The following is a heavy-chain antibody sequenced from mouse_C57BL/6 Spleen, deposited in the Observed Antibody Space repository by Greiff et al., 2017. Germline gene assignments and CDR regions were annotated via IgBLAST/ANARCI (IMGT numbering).Heavy chain of an antibody. D-gene: IGHD3-2*02. V-gene: IGHV1-50*01. CDR3: ARSEDSSGYGY. CDR2: IDPSDSYT. Sequence: VQLQQSGAELVKPGASVKLSCKASGYTFTSYWMQWVKQRPGQGLEWIGEIDPSDSYTNYNQKFKGKATLTVDTSSSTAYMQLSSLTSEDSAVYYCARSEDSSGYGYWGQGTTLTVSS. CDR1: GYTFTSYW. J-gene: IGHJ2*01.